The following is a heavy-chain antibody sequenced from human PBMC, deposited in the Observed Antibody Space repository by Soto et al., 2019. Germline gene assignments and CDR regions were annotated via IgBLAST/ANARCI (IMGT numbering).Heavy chain of an antibody. D-gene: IGHD6-13*01. J-gene: IGHJ5*02. CDR2: IYYSGST. Sequence: PSETLSLTCTVSGGSISSSSYYWGWIRQPPGKGLEWIGSIYYSGSTYYNPSLKSRVTISVDTSKNQFSLKLSSVTAADTAVYYCAVRYSSSWYKMSYNWFDPWGQGTLVTVS. CDR3: AVRYSSSWYKMSYNWFDP. V-gene: IGHV4-39*01. CDR1: GGSISSSSYY.